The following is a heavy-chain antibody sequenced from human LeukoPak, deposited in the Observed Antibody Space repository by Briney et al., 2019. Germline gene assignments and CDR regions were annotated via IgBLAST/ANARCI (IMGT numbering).Heavy chain of an antibody. Sequence: GGSLRLSCAASGFTFSSYEMNWVRQAPGKGLEWVSYISSSGSTIYYADSVKGRFTISRDNAKNSLYLQMNSLRAEDTAVYYCARDRGNQRGYYYYYMDVWGKGTTVTVSS. CDR1: GFTFSSYE. D-gene: IGHD1-14*01. V-gene: IGHV3-48*03. CDR2: ISSSGSTI. CDR3: ARDRGNQRGYYYYYMDV. J-gene: IGHJ6*03.